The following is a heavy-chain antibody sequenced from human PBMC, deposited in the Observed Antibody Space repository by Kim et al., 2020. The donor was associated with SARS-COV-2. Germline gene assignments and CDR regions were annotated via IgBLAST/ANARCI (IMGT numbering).Heavy chain of an antibody. CDR1: GGSISSSSYY. V-gene: IGHV4-39*01. CDR2: IYYSGST. J-gene: IGHJ4*02. D-gene: IGHD3-10*01. CDR3: AGITMVRGAILDY. Sequence: SETLSLTCTVSGGSISSSSYYWGWIRQPPGKGLEWIGSIYYSGSTYYNPSLKSRVTISVDTSKNQFSLKLSSVTAADTAVYYCAGITMVRGAILDYWGQGTLVTVSS.